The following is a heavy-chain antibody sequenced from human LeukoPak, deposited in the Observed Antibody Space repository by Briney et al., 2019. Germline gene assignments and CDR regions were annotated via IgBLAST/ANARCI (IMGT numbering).Heavy chain of an antibody. Sequence: GGSLRLSCAASGFTFSSYWMNWVRRAPGKGLEWVSLITSSSTYVESADSVKGRFTISRDNAKNSLSLQMNSLRADDTAVYYCARDFGWGGALDIWGQGTMVTVSS. J-gene: IGHJ3*02. D-gene: IGHD6-19*01. CDR2: ITSSSTYV. CDR3: ARDFGWGGALDI. V-gene: IGHV3-21*01. CDR1: GFTFSSYW.